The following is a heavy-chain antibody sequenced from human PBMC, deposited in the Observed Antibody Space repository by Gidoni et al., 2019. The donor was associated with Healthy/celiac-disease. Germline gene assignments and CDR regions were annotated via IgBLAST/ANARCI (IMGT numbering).Heavy chain of an antibody. J-gene: IGHJ3*02. CDR2: ISYDGSNK. Sequence: QVQLVESGGGVVQPGRSLRLSCAASGFPFSSYGMHWVRQAPGKGLEWVAVISYDGSNKYYADSVKGRFTISRDNSKNTLYLQMNSLRAEDTAVYYCAKDMELRLGGAFDIWGQGTMVTVSS. CDR3: AKDMELRLGGAFDI. CDR1: GFPFSSYG. D-gene: IGHD1-7*01. V-gene: IGHV3-30*18.